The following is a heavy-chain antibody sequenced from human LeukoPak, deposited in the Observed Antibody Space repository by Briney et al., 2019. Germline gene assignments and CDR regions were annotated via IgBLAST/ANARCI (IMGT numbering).Heavy chain of an antibody. CDR1: GGTFSSYA. CDR3: ARPSYSSSSSVSGFAFDI. D-gene: IGHD6-6*01. V-gene: IGHV1-69*05. Sequence: SVKVSCKASGGTFSSYAISWVRQAPGQGLEWMGGIIPIFGTANYAQKFQGRVTITTDESTSTAYMELSSLRSEDTAVYYCARPSYSSSSSVSGFAFDIWGRGTMVTVSS. CDR2: IIPIFGTA. J-gene: IGHJ3*02.